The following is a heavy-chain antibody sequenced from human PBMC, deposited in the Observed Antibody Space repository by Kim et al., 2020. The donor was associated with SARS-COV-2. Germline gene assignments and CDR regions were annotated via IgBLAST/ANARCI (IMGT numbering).Heavy chain of an antibody. CDR2: ISYDGSNK. V-gene: IGHV3-30*04. Sequence: GGSLRLSCAASGFTFSSYAMHWVRQAPGKGLEWVAVISYDGSNKYYVDSVKGRFTISRDNSKNTLYLQMNSLRAEDTAVYYCARDPDYGDSDPTNWFDPWGQGTLVTVSS. CDR3: ARDPDYGDSDPTNWFDP. D-gene: IGHD4-17*01. CDR1: GFTFSSYA. J-gene: IGHJ5*02.